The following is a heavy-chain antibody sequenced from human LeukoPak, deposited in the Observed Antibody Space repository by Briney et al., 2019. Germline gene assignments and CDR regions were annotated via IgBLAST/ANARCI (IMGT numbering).Heavy chain of an antibody. CDR1: GYTFTSYY. CDR2: INPSGGST. J-gene: IGHJ3*02. CDR3: ATSSWNDAFNAFDI. Sequence: ASVKVSCKASGYTFTSYYMHWVRRAPGQGLEWMGIINPSGGSTSYAQKFQGRVTMTEDTSTDTAYMELSSLRSEDTAVYYCATSSWNDAFNAFDIWGQGTMVTVSS. D-gene: IGHD1-1*01. V-gene: IGHV1-46*01.